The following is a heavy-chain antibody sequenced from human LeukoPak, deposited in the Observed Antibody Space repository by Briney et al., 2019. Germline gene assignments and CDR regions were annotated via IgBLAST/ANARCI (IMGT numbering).Heavy chain of an antibody. D-gene: IGHD3-10*02. V-gene: IGHV3-23*01. CDR2: INYSGGNT. CDR3: AELGITMIGGV. J-gene: IGHJ6*04. CDR1: GFTFSSYA. Sequence: GGSLRLSCAASGFTFSSYAMTWVRQAPGKGLEWVSTINYSGGNTYYADSVKGRFTISRDNAKNSLYLQMNSLRAEDTAVYYCAELGITMIGGVWGKGTTVTISS.